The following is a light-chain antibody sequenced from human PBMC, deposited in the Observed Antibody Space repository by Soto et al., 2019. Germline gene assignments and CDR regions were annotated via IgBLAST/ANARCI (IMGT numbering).Light chain of an antibody. CDR2: DDT. J-gene: IGLJ2*01. Sequence: QSVLTQPPSVSGSPGQSVTISCTGTSSDVGGFNCVSWYQQHPGKAPQLMIYDDTKRPSGVPNRFSGSKSGNTASLTISGLQAEDEADYYCCSYAGTNTFVFGGGTKLTVL. CDR1: SSDVGGFNC. V-gene: IGLV2-11*01. CDR3: CSYAGTNTFV.